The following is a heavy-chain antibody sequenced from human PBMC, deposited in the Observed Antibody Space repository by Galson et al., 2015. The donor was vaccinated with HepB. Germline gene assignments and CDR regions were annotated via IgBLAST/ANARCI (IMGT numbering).Heavy chain of an antibody. J-gene: IGHJ4*02. CDR2: ISGGGATT. D-gene: IGHD6-19*01. CDR1: GLTLNTYA. CDR3: ATVHDGDMVAGTY. Sequence: SLRLSCADSGLTLNTYALNWVRQAPGKGLEWVSYISGGGATTYYADSVKGRFTISRDNARNSLFLQMTSLRVEDTALYFCATVHDGDMVAGTYWGQGILVTVSS. V-gene: IGHV3-48*03.